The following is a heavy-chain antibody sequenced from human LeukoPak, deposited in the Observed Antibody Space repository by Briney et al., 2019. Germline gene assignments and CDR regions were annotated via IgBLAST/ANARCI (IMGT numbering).Heavy chain of an antibody. V-gene: IGHV3-23*01. J-gene: IGHJ5*02. CDR2: IIGSGGST. D-gene: IGHD5-18*01. CDR1: GFTFCSYA. CDR3: AKGPAMVTRWFFP. Sequence: PGGSLRLSCAASGFTFCSYAMSWVRPAPGEGLGWVSDIIGSGGSTYYAHSVKGRVTLSRDNSKNTLYLQMNSLRAQDTAAYYCAKGPAMVTRWFFPWGQGTLVTVSS.